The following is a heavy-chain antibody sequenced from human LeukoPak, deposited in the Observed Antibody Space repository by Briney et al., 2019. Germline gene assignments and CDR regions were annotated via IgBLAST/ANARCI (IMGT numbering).Heavy chain of an antibody. J-gene: IGHJ4*02. Sequence: ASVNVSCKASGYTFTGYYMHWVRQAPGQGLEWMGRINPNNGATNYAQKLQGRVTITGDTSISTAYMELSSLRSDDTAVYYCTRESGTYHGNDYWGQGTLVTVSS. V-gene: IGHV1-2*06. D-gene: IGHD1-26*01. CDR2: INPNNGAT. CDR1: GYTFTGYY. CDR3: TRESGTYHGNDY.